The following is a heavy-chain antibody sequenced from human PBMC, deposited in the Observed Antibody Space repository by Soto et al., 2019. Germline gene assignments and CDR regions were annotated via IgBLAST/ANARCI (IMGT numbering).Heavy chain of an antibody. Sequence: QVQLVQSGAEVREPGASVKVSCKTSGYTFSRYGITWVRQAPGQGLGWMGWINGNTGHTIYAMNLEDRVTISTDTAMSTAYMEFTSLKSDNTAIYYCTRDRTLEPLPYWCHGTLVTVSS. CDR1: GYTFSRYG. CDR2: INGNTGHT. V-gene: IGHV1-18*01. D-gene: IGHD1-26*01. J-gene: IGHJ4*01. CDR3: TRDRTLEPLPY.